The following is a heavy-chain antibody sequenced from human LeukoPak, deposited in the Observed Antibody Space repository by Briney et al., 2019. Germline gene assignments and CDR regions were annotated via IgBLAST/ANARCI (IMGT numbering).Heavy chain of an antibody. D-gene: IGHD2-2*01. Sequence: GASVKVSCKASGGTFSSYAISWVRQAPGQGLEWMGRIIPILGIANYAQKFQGRVTITADKSTSTAYMELSSLGSEDTAVYYCARDGPEKGYCSSTSCYAGMDVWGQGTTVTVSS. CDR3: ARDGPEKGYCSSTSCYAGMDV. CDR1: GGTFSSYA. V-gene: IGHV1-69*04. CDR2: IIPILGIA. J-gene: IGHJ6*02.